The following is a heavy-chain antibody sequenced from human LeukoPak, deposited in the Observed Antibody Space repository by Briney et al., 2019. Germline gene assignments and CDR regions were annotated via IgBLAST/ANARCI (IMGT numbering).Heavy chain of an antibody. CDR2: ISGGGFST. CDR1: GFTFSSYG. CDR3: TKGKLSNIWYPFY. J-gene: IGHJ4*02. D-gene: IGHD6-13*01. Sequence: PRGSLRLSCAASGFTFSSYGMSWVRQAPGKGLEWVSAISGGGFSTYYADSVKGRFTISRDNSKNTLYLQMNSLRAEDTAVYYCTKGKLSNIWYPFYWGQGTLVTVSS. V-gene: IGHV3-23*01.